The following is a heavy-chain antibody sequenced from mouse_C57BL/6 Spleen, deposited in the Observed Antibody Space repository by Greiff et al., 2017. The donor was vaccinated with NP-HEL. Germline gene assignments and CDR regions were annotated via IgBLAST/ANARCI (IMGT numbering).Heavy chain of an antibody. V-gene: IGHV1-19*01. CDR3: ARSPGGIYFDY. J-gene: IGHJ2*01. Sequence: EVQLQQSGPVLVKPGASVKMSCKASGYTFTDYYMNWVKQSHGKSLEWIGVINPYNGGTSYNQKFKGKATLTVDKSSSTAYMELNSLTSEDSAVYYCARSPGGIYFDYWGQGTTLTVSS. CDR2: INPYNGGT. D-gene: IGHD1-1*01. CDR1: GYTFTDYY.